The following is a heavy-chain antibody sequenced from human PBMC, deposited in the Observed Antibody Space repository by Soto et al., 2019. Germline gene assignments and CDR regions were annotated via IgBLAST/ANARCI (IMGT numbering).Heavy chain of an antibody. CDR1: GYNFPTYW. CDR3: ARSLTSGLDAFAI. J-gene: IGHJ3*02. D-gene: IGHD7-27*01. Sequence: GESLKISCKGSGYNFPTYWIGWVRQMAGQGLEWMGIIYPGDSDTRYSPSFQGLVTISADKSINTAYLQWSSLKASDTAMYYCARSLTSGLDAFAIWGQGTMVTVSS. CDR2: IYPGDSDT. V-gene: IGHV5-51*01.